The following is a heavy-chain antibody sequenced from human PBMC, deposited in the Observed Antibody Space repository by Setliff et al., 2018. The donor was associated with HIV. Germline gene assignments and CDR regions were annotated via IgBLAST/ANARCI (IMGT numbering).Heavy chain of an antibody. CDR1: GGSFSSYY. V-gene: IGHV4-39*01. D-gene: IGHD3-10*01. CDR3: ATYADRESNRFDP. J-gene: IGHJ5*02. Sequence: KPSETLSLTCAVYGGSFSSYYWGWIRQPPGKGLEWIGSIYYSGSTYYNPSLKSRVTISVDTSKNQFSLKLSSVTAADTAVYYCATYADRESNRFDPWGQGILVTVSS. CDR2: IYYSGST.